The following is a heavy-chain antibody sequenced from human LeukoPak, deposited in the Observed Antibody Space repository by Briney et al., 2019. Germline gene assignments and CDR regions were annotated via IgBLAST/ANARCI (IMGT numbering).Heavy chain of an antibody. V-gene: IGHV3-21*01. Sequence: KPGGSLRLSCAASGFTFSSFGIHWVRQAPGKGLEWVSSISSSSSYIYYADSVKGRFTISRDNAKNSLYLQMNSLRAEDTAVYYCAREGIAAAGPDAFDIWGQGTMVTVSS. CDR3: AREGIAAAGPDAFDI. J-gene: IGHJ3*02. CDR2: ISSSSSYI. CDR1: GFTFSSFG. D-gene: IGHD6-13*01.